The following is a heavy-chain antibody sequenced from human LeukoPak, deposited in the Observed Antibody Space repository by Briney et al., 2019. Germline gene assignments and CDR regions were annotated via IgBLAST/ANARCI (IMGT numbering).Heavy chain of an antibody. CDR1: GFTFSDYY. Sequence: PGGSLRPSCAASGFTFSDYYMSWIRQAPGKGLEWVSYISSSGSTIYYADSVKGRFTISRDNAKNSLYLQMNSLRAEDTAVYYCARLGPWGSTTFDYWGQGTLVTVSS. D-gene: IGHD7-27*01. CDR3: ARLGPWGSTTFDY. J-gene: IGHJ4*02. V-gene: IGHV3-11*04. CDR2: ISSSGSTI.